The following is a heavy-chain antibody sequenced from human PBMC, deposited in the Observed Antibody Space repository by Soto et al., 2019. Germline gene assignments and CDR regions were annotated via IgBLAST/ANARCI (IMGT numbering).Heavy chain of an antibody. V-gene: IGHV1-69*02. Sequence: QVQLVQSGAEVKKPGSSVKVSCKASGGTFSSDTISWVRQAPGQGLEWMGRIIPILGIANYAQKFQGRVTITADKSTSTAYMELSSLRSEDTAVYYCARVGVQLERRGAFDIWGQGTMVTVSS. J-gene: IGHJ3*02. CDR1: GGTFSSDT. CDR2: IIPILGIA. CDR3: ARVGVQLERRGAFDI. D-gene: IGHD1-1*01.